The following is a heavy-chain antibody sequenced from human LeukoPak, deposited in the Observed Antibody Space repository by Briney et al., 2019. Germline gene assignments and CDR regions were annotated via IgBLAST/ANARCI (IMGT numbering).Heavy chain of an antibody. CDR2: ISTDGSST. V-gene: IGHV3-74*01. J-gene: IGHJ4*02. Sequence: PGGSLRLSCAASGFTFSDYWMRWVRQAPGKGLVWVSHISTDGSSTTYADSVRGRFIISRDNARNTLYLQMNSLRVGDTAVYYCATSPIFSNDWGQGTLVTVSS. D-gene: IGHD3-3*01. CDR1: GFTFSDYW. CDR3: ATSPIFSND.